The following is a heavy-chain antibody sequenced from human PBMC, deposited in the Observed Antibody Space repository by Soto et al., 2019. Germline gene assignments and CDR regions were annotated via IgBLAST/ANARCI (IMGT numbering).Heavy chain of an antibody. CDR1: GGSISSGVYS. Sequence: SETPSLTCASSGGSISSGVYSWSWIRQPPGKGLEWIGYIYHSGSTYYNPSLKSRVSISVDTSKNQFSLKLSSVTAADTAVYYCARAPRGNYGYPSYFDYWGQGTLVTVSS. D-gene: IGHD3-10*01. CDR2: IYHSGST. J-gene: IGHJ4*02. V-gene: IGHV4-30-2*01. CDR3: ARAPRGNYGYPSYFDY.